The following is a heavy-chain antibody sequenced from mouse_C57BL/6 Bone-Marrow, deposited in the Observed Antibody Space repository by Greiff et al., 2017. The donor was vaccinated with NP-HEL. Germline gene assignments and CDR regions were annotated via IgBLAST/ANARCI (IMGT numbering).Heavy chain of an antibody. D-gene: IGHD1-1*01. CDR2: INPSSGYT. CDR3: ARQNYYGSSYPWLAY. J-gene: IGHJ3*01. Sequence: ESGAELARPGASVKMSCKASGYTFTSYTMHWVKQRPGQGLEWIGYINPSSGYTKYNQKFKDKATLTADKSSSTAYMQLSSLTSEDSAVYYCARQNYYGSSYPWLAYWGQGTLVTVSA. V-gene: IGHV1-4*01. CDR1: GYTFTSYT.